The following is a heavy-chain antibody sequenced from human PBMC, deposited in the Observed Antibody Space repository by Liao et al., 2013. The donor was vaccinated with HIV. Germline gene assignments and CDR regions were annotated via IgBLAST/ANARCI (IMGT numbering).Heavy chain of an antibody. CDR1: GGSISSGDYY. CDR3: ARDQGIAVAGDAFDI. V-gene: IGHV4-61*08. D-gene: IGHD6-19*01. Sequence: QVQLQESGPGLVKPSQTLSLTCTVSGGSISSGDYYWSWIRQPPGKGLEWIGEINHSGSTNYNPSLKSRVTISVDTSKNQFSLKLSSVTAADTAVYYCARDQGIAVAGDAFDIWGQGTMVTVSS. CDR2: INHSGST. J-gene: IGHJ3*02.